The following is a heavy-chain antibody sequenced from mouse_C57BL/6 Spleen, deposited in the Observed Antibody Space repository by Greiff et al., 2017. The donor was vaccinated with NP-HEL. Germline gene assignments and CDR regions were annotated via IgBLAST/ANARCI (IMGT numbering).Heavy chain of an antibody. J-gene: IGHJ1*03. CDR1: GYSITSGYS. CDR3: ASPLIITTPYGYFDV. D-gene: IGHD1-1*01. CDR2: ISYDGSN. Sequence: ESGPGLVKPSQSLSLTCSVTGYSITSGYSWTWIRQFPGNKLEWLGYISYDGSNKYNPSPKNRISITRDTSKNQFFLKLNSVTTEDTATYYCASPLIITTPYGYFDVWGTGTTVTVSS. V-gene: IGHV3-6*01.